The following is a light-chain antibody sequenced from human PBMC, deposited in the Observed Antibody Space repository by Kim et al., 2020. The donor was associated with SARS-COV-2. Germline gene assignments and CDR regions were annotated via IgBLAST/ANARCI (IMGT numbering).Light chain of an antibody. Sequence: PRHNVTISCAGDSSSIGSSTVNCYQQLPGTAPKLLIYANDLRPSGVPYRFSGSKSGTSASLAISGLQSEDEADYYCAAWDGSLKVFGGGTQLTVL. CDR1: SSSIGSST. V-gene: IGLV1-44*01. J-gene: IGLJ3*02. CDR3: AAWDGSLKV. CDR2: AND.